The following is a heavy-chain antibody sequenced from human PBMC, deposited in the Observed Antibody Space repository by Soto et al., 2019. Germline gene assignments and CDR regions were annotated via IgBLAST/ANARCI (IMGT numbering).Heavy chain of an antibody. D-gene: IGHD3-22*01. CDR3: ARDPEMRSITMIGRLLKWPYYYGMEV. Sequence: GASVKVSCKASGYTFTSYGISWVRQAPVQGLEWMGGISAYDGNTNYAQKLQGRVTMTTDTSTSTAYMGLRSLRSDDTAVYYCARDPEMRSITMIGRLLKWPYYYGMEVRGQGTTVTVSS. CDR2: ISAYDGNT. CDR1: GYTFTSYG. V-gene: IGHV1-18*04. J-gene: IGHJ6*02.